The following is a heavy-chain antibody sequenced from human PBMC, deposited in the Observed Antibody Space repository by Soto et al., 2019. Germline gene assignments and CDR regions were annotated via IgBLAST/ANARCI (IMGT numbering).Heavy chain of an antibody. CDR3: ARANPRSSWDHYYDSSGPSPLDY. CDR1: GFTFSSYA. D-gene: IGHD3-22*01. CDR2: ISYDGSNK. Sequence: LRLSCAASGFTFSSYAMHWVRQAPGKGLEWVAVISYDGSNKYYADSVKGRFTISRDNSKNTLYLQMNSLRAEDTAVYYCARANPRSSWDHYYDSSGPSPLDYWGQGTLVTVSS. V-gene: IGHV3-30-3*01. J-gene: IGHJ4*02.